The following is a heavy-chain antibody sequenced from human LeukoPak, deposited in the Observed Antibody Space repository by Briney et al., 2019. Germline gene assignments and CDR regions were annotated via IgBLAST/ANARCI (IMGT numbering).Heavy chain of an antibody. CDR3: AKRPRWLQFHY. CDR1: GFTFSSYA. CDR2: ISGRGDNT. J-gene: IGHJ4*02. V-gene: IGHV3-23*01. Sequence: GKSLRLSCAASGFTFSSYAMSWVRQAPGKGLEWVSGISGRGDNTSYADSVKGRFTISRDNSKNTLYLQMNSLRAEDTAVYCCAKRPRWLQFHYWGQGTLVTVSS. D-gene: IGHD5-24*01.